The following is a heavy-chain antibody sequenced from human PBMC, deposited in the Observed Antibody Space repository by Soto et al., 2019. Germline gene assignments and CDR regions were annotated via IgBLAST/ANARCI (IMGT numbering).Heavy chain of an antibody. CDR1: GGSISSCGYS. Sequence: PSESLSLTCAVSGGSISSCGYSGSWIRQPQGKGLEWIGYIYYSGSTNYNPSLKSRVTISVDTSNNQFSLKLSSVTAADTAVYYCARYYCSGGSCPLGFDPWGQGTLVTVSS. J-gene: IGHJ5*02. V-gene: IGHV4-61*08. CDR3: ARYYCSGGSCPLGFDP. D-gene: IGHD2-15*01. CDR2: IYYSGST.